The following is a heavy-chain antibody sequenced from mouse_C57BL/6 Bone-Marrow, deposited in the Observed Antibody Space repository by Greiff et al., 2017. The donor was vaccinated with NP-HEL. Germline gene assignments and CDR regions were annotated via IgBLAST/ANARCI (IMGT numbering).Heavy chain of an antibody. CDR3: ALYYYGSSYDAMDY. CDR1: GYTFTSYG. V-gene: IGHV1-81*01. Sequence: QVQLQQSGAELARPGASVKLSCKASGYTFTSYGISWVKQRTGQGLEWIGEIYPRSGNTYYNEKFKGKATLTADKSSSTAYMELRSLTSEDSAVYFCALYYYGSSYDAMDYWGQGTSVTVSS. CDR2: IYPRSGNT. J-gene: IGHJ4*01. D-gene: IGHD1-1*01.